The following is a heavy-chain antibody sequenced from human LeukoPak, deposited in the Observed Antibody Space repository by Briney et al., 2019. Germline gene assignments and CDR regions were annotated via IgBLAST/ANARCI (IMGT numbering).Heavy chain of an antibody. J-gene: IGHJ4*02. CDR1: LFTLILHL. V-gene: IGHV3-74*01. Sequence: PGGSLRLSCAASLFTLILHLIYCVPQAPGKGLVWVARLSGDGITTRHADSVKGRFTISRDNAKNTLYLQMNSIRVEDTALYYCARGIASSRSVAIDLWGQGTLVAVPS. CDR2: LSGDGITT. CDR3: ARGIASSRSVAIDL. D-gene: IGHD6-13*01.